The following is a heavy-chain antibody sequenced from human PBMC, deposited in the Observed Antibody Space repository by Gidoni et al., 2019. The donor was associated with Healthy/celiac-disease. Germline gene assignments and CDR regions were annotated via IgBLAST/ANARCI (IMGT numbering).Heavy chain of an antibody. D-gene: IGHD3-10*01. V-gene: IGHV1-18*01. J-gene: IGHJ4*02. CDR2: LSAYNGNT. Sequence: QVQLVQSGAEVKKPGASVKVSGKASGDTVTSYGISWVRQAPGQGLEWMGWLSAYNGNTNYAQKLQGRVTMTTDTSTSTAYMELRSLRSDDTAVYYCAREGVYYGSGSKTDYWGQGTLVTVSS. CDR3: AREGVYYGSGSKTDY. CDR1: GDTVTSYG.